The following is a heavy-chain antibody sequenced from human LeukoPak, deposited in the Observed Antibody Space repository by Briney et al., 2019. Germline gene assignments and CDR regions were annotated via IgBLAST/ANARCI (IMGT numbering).Heavy chain of an antibody. CDR2: IYYSGST. CDR1: GGSISSSSYY. V-gene: IGHV4-39*07. CDR3: ARGRYSYGPYGY. D-gene: IGHD5-18*01. J-gene: IGHJ4*02. Sequence: SETLSLTCTVSGGSISSSSYYWGWIRQPPGKGLEWIGSIYYSGSTYYSPSLKSRVTISVDTSKNQFSLKLSSVTAADTAVYYCARGRYSYGPYGYWGQGTLVTVSS.